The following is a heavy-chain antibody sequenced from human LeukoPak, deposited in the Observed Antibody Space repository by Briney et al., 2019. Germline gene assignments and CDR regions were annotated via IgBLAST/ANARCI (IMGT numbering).Heavy chain of an antibody. Sequence: GGALRLSCAASGFTFSSYAVSWVRQAPGKGLEWVSAISGSGGSTYYADSVKGRFTISRDNSKNTLYLQMNSLRAEDTAVYYCSSWSYYYYGMDVWGQGTTVTVSS. V-gene: IGHV3-23*01. CDR1: GFTFSSYA. CDR2: ISGSGGST. D-gene: IGHD6-13*01. J-gene: IGHJ6*02. CDR3: SSWSYYYYGMDV.